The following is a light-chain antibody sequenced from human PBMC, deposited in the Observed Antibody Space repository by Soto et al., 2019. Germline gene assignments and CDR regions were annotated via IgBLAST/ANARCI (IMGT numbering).Light chain of an antibody. CDR3: SSLGV. J-gene: IGLJ1*01. CDR1: SSDVGGYNF. CDR2: AVS. V-gene: IGLV2-8*01. Sequence: QSALTQPPSASGSPGQSVTISCTGTSSDVGGYNFVSWFQQHPGKAPKLMIYAVSQPPSGVPDRFSGSKSGNTASLTVSGLQAEDEADYFCSSLGVFGTGTKVTVL.